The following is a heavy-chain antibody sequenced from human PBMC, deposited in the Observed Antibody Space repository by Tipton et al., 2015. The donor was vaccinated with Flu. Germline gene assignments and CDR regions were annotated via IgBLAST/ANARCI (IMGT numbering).Heavy chain of an antibody. CDR2: IWYDGSNK. CDR3: AREYYDSSGYYLYGAFDI. Sequence: AASGFTFSSYGMHWVRQAPGKGLEWVAVIWYDGSNKYYADSVKGRFTISRDNSKNTLYLQMNSLRAEDTAVYYCAREYYDSSGYYLYGAFDIWGQGTMVTVSS. J-gene: IGHJ3*02. D-gene: IGHD3-22*01. CDR1: GFTFSSYG. V-gene: IGHV3-33*01.